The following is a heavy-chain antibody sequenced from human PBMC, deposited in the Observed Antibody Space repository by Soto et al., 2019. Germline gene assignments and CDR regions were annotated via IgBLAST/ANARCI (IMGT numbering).Heavy chain of an antibody. CDR1: GFTFSSYW. Sequence: QPGGSLRLSCAASGFTFSSYWMHWVRQAPGKGLVWVSRINSDGSSTSYADSVKGRFTISRDNAKNTLYLQMNSLRAEDTAVYYCARGPLRATPESYGMDVWGQGTTVTVSS. J-gene: IGHJ6*02. V-gene: IGHV3-74*01. CDR2: INSDGSST. CDR3: ARGPLRATPESYGMDV.